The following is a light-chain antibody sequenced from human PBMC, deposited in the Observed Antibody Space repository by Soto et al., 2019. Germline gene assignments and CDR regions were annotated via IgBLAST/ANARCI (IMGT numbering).Light chain of an antibody. V-gene: IGLV2-11*01. J-gene: IGLJ2*01. CDR2: DVT. CDR1: SSDVGGHNY. CDR3: CSYAGSTTVV. Sequence: QSALTQPRSVSGSPGQSVTISCTGTSSDVGGHNYVSWYQQRPGKAPKLMIYDVTKRPSGVPDRFSGSKSGNTASLTISGLQGEDEADYYCCSYAGSTTVVFGGGTKLTVL.